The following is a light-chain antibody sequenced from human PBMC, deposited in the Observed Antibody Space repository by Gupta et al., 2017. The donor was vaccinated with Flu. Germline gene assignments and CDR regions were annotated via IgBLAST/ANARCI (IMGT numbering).Light chain of an antibody. CDR1: SSNVGNNY. CDR2: ENN. V-gene: IGLV1-51*02. Sequence: QSLLTQPPSVPAAPVQKVTTSCSGSSSNVGNNYVSWYQQLPGTAHKLRSDENNKRPSGIAGRLACYTACTSAKPSTHVLQTGDEADYYGGNWVSRLGAYVFGGGTKVTVL. J-gene: IGLJ3*02. CDR3: GNWVSRLGAYV.